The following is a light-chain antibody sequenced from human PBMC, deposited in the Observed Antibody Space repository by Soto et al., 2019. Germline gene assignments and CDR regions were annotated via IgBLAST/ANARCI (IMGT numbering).Light chain of an antibody. CDR2: AAS. CDR1: QSISSY. J-gene: IGKJ1*01. V-gene: IGKV1-39*01. Sequence: DIQMTQSPSSLSASVGDRVTITCRASQSISSYLNWYQHKPGKAPKLLIYAASSLQSGVPARFSGSGSGTDFTLTISSLQPEDFAPYYCQQYYSTPWTFGQGTKVEIK. CDR3: QQYYSTPWT.